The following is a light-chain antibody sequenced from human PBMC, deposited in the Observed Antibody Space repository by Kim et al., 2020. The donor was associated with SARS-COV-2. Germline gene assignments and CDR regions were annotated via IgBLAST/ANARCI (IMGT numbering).Light chain of an antibody. V-gene: IGKV3-20*01. CDR3: QQYGGSPPIT. CDR2: HTS. J-gene: IGKJ2*01. Sequence: SPGERATLSCRASQSVSSSFLTWYQQKPGQAPRLLIYHTSKRATGIPDRFSGSGSGTDFTLIISRLEPEDIAVYYCQQYGGSPPITFGQGTKLEI. CDR1: QSVSSSF.